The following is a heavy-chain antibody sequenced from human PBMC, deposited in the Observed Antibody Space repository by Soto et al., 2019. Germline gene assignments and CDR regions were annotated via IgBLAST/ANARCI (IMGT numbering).Heavy chain of an antibody. CDR3: ARDRYDLTSDY. J-gene: IGHJ4*02. CDR1: GFTFSSYW. Sequence: PGGSLRLSCAASGFTFSSYWMSWVRQAPGKGLEWVANIKQDGSEKYYVDSVKGRFTISRDNAKNSLYLQMNSLRAGDTAVYYCARDRYDLTSDYWGQGTLVTVSS. D-gene: IGHD4-4*01. CDR2: IKQDGSEK. V-gene: IGHV3-7*05.